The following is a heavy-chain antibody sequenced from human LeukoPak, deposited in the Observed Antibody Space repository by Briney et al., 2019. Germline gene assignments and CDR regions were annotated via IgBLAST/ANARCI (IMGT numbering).Heavy chain of an antibody. J-gene: IGHJ5*02. V-gene: IGHV4-31*03. Sequence: PSETLSLTCTVSGGAISSGDYYWTWIRQHSGKGLEWIGYVSHSGPTDIDPSLKSRASISVDTSTNQFSQRLTSVTAADTAKYYCARESRLRGTDWFDPWGQGSLVTVSS. CDR1: GGAISSGDYY. D-gene: IGHD3-16*01. CDR3: ARESRLRGTDWFDP. CDR2: VSHSGPT.